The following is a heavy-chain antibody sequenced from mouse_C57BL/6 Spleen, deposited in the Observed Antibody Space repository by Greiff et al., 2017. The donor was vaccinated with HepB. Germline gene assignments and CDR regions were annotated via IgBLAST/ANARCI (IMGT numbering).Heavy chain of an antibody. Sequence: QVHVKQSGAELVKPGASVKISCKASGYAFSSYWMNWVKQRPGKGLEWIGQIYPGDGDTNYNGKFKGKATLTADKSSSTAYMQLSSLTSEDSAVYFCARGITTVGPWFAYWGQGTLVTVSA. J-gene: IGHJ3*01. CDR1: GYAFSSYW. CDR3: ARGITTVGPWFAY. CDR2: IYPGDGDT. V-gene: IGHV1-80*01. D-gene: IGHD1-1*01.